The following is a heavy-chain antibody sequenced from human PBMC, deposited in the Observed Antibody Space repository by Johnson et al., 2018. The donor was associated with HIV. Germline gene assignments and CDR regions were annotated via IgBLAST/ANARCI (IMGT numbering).Heavy chain of an antibody. D-gene: IGHD6-13*01. CDR1: GFTVSSNY. CDR2: IYSGGST. Sequence: VQLVESGGGLVQPGGSLRLSCAASGFTVSSNYMSWVRQAPGKGLEWVSVIYSGGSTYYADSVKGRFIISRDNSKNTVYLQMNSLRAEDTAVYYCARDALQQLVPRGAFDIWGQGTMVTVSS. V-gene: IGHV3-66*02. CDR3: ARDALQQLVPRGAFDI. J-gene: IGHJ3*02.